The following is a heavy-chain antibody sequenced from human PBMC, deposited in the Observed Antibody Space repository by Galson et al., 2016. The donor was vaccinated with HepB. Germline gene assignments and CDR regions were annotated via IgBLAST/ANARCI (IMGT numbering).Heavy chain of an antibody. CDR2: LIPIFGSA. V-gene: IGHV1-69*13. CDR1: GGTFSSYA. D-gene: IGHD4-17*01. CDR3: ARDLVGETVTLDY. J-gene: IGHJ4*02. Sequence: SVKVSCKASGGTFSSYAISWVRQAPGQGLEWMGGLIPIFGSASYAQKFQGRVTITADESTGTAYMEVSSLTSEDTAVYYCARDLVGETVTLDYWGQGALVTVSS.